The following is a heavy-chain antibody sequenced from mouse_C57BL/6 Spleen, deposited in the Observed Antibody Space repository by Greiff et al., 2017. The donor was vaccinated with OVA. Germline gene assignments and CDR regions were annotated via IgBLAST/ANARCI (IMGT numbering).Heavy chain of an antibody. CDR3: AISYYSNYGGAMDY. V-gene: IGHV1-82*01. CDR1: GYAFSSSW. Sequence: QVQLQQSGPELVKPGASVTISCKASGYAFSSSWMNWVKQRPGKGLEWIGRIYPGDGDTNYNGKFKGKATLTADKSSSTAYMQLSSLTSEDSAVYFCAISYYSNYGGAMDYWGQGTSVTVSS. D-gene: IGHD2-5*01. CDR2: IYPGDGDT. J-gene: IGHJ4*01.